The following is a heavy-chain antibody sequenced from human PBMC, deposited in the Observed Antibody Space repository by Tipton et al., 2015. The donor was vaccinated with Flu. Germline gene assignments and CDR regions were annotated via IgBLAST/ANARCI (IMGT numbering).Heavy chain of an antibody. CDR3: ARGSMMGAAQSLFDY. CDR2: ISYDGSNK. J-gene: IGHJ4*02. V-gene: IGHV3-30*04. Sequence: SLRLSCAASGFTFSSYAMHWVRQAPGKGLEWVAVISYDGSNKYYADSVKGRFTISRDNSKNTLYLQMNSLRAEDTAVYYCARGSMMGAAQSLFDYWGQGTLVTVSS. D-gene: IGHD1-26*01. CDR1: GFTFSSYA.